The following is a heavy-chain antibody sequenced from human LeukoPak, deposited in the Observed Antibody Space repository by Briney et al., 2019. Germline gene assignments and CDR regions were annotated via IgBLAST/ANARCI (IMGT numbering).Heavy chain of an antibody. CDR1: GDGGSSNSVT. D-gene: IGHD2-2*01. CDR3: ARRLTQYDCFDP. J-gene: IGHJ5*02. Sequence: SQTRSLTWAISGDGGSSNSVTWNWIRQSPSRGLEWLGRTYYRSTWYNDYAVSVRGRITVNPDTSKNQFSLHLNSVTPEDTAVYYCARRLTQYDCFDPWGQGILVTVSS. CDR2: TYYRSTWYN. V-gene: IGHV6-1*01.